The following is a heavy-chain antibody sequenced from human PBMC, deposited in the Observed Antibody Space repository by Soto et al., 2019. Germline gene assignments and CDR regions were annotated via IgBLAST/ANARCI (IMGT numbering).Heavy chain of an antibody. V-gene: IGHV1-69*06. CDR2: IIPIFGTA. J-gene: IGHJ6*02. Sequence: QVQLVQSGAEVKKPGSSVKVSCKASGGTFSSYAISWVRQAPGQGLEWMGGIIPIFGTANYAQKFQGRVTITGDKSTRTAYMELSSLRSEDTAVYYCAREEWVRRYCSGGSCYSGAYYYYGMDVWGQGTTVTVSS. CDR1: GGTFSSYA. CDR3: AREEWVRRYCSGGSCYSGAYYYYGMDV. D-gene: IGHD2-15*01.